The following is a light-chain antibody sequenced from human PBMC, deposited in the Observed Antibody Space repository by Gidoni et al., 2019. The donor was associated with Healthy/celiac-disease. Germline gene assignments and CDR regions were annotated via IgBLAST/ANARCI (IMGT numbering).Light chain of an antibody. V-gene: IGKV3-20*01. J-gene: IGKJ5*01. CDR2: GAS. Sequence: EIVLTQSTGTLSLYPGERATLSCRASQSVSSSYLAWYQQKPGQAPRLLIYGASSRATGIPDRFSGSGSGTDFTLTISRLEPEDFAVYYCQQYGSSSITFGQGTRLEIK. CDR1: QSVSSSY. CDR3: QQYGSSSIT.